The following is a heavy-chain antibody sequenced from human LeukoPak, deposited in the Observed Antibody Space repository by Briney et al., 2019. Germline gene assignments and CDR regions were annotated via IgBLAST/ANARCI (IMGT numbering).Heavy chain of an antibody. Sequence: GGSLRLSCAASGFTFSSYEMNWVRQAPGKGLEWVSYISSSGSTIYYADSVKGRFTIFRDNAKNSLYLQMNSLRAEDTAVYYCAFYGDYDDYWGQGTLVTVSS. V-gene: IGHV3-48*03. J-gene: IGHJ4*02. CDR3: AFYGDYDDY. CDR1: GFTFSSYE. D-gene: IGHD4-17*01. CDR2: ISSSGSTI.